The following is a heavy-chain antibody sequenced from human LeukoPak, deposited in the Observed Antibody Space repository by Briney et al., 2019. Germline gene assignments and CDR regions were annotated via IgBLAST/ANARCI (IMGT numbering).Heavy chain of an antibody. D-gene: IGHD1-14*01. CDR2: INSDGRST. V-gene: IGHV3-74*01. J-gene: IGHJ4*02. CDR1: GFTFSTNW. CDR3: ITNIYS. Sequence: GGSLRLSCAASGFTFSTNWLYWARQAPGKGLVWVSRINSDGRSTNYADSVKGRFTISRDNAKNTLYLQMNSLRAEDTAMYFSITNIYSWGQGTLGTVSS.